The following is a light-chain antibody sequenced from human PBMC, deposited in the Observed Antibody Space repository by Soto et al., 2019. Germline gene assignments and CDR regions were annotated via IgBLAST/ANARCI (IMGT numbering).Light chain of an antibody. V-gene: IGKV1-39*01. J-gene: IGKJ1*01. Sequence: EIQMTQSPSSLSASVGDRVTITCRASQNVAIYLNWYQQKSGKGPKLLIYTASSLQSGVPSRFSGSGSGTDFTLTISSLQPEDFATYYCQQSYSSPPTFGQGTTV. CDR2: TAS. CDR3: QQSYSSPPT. CDR1: QNVAIY.